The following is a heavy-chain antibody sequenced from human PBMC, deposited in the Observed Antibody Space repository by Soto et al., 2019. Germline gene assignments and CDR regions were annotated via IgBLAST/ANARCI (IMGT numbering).Heavy chain of an antibody. CDR2: IGGSGGST. V-gene: IGHV3-23*01. CDR1: GFPFTGYP. Sequence: PGGSLNPSCQPPGFPFTGYPWGWSPRLPGRGLEWVSAIGGSGGSTYYADSVKGRFTISRDNSKNTLYLQMNSLRAEDTAVYYCAKSPGIKTGRLVLNWFDPWGQGTLVTVSS. D-gene: IGHD1-1*01. CDR3: AKSPGIKTGRLVLNWFDP. J-gene: IGHJ5*02.